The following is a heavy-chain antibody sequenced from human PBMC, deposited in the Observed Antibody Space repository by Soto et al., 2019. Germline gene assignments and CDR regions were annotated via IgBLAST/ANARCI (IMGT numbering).Heavy chain of an antibody. V-gene: IGHV4-59*08. D-gene: IGHD2-15*01. Sequence: SETLSLTCTVSGGSISSYYWSWIRQPPGKGLEWIGYIYYSGSTNYNPSLKSRVTISVDTSKNQFSLKLSSVTAADTAVYYCALDRGDCSGGRCYYHWFDPWGQGTLVTVSS. CDR1: GGSISSYY. CDR3: ALDRGDCSGGRCYYHWFDP. J-gene: IGHJ5*02. CDR2: IYYSGST.